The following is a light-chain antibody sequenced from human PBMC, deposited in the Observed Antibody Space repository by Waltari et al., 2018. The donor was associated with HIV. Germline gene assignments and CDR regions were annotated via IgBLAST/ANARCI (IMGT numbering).Light chain of an antibody. V-gene: IGLV2-23*02. CDR1: SSDVGRYNL. Sequence: SALTQPASVSGSPGQSITIPCTGTSSDVGRYNLVSWYQQHPGKAPKFMIYEVTKRPSGVSNRFSGSKSGNTASLTISGLQAEDEADYYCCSYAGSSTWLFGGGTKLTVL. CDR2: EVT. J-gene: IGLJ3*02. CDR3: CSYAGSSTWL.